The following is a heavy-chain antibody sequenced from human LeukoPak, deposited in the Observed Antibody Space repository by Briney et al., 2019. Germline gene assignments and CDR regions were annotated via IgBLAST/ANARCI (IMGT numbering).Heavy chain of an antibody. CDR3: ARGGAPDR. CDR1: GFNFSNYW. CDR2: MNQDGGQK. V-gene: IGHV3-7*01. J-gene: IGHJ5*02. Sequence: GGSLRLSCAVSGFNFSNYWMTWVRQAPGKGLEWVANMNQDGGQKYYVGSVKGRFTISRGNAKNSLFLHMSSLRVEDTALYYCARGGAPDRWGLGTLVTVSS.